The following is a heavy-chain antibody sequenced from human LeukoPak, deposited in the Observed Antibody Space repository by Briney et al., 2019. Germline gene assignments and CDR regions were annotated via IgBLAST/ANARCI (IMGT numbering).Heavy chain of an antibody. V-gene: IGHV4-61*01. J-gene: IGHJ5*02. CDR3: AREEYYDSSGYYFNWFDP. CDR2: IYYSGST. D-gene: IGHD3-22*01. CDR1: GGSVSSGSYY. Sequence: SETLSLTCTVSGGSVSSGSYYWSWIRQPPGKGLEWIGYIYYSGSTNYNPSLKSRVTISVDTSENQFSLKLSSVTAADTAVYYCAREEYYDSSGYYFNWFDPWGQGTLVTVSS.